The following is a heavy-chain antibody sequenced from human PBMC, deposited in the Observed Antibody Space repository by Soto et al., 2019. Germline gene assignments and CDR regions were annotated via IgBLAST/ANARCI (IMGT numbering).Heavy chain of an antibody. CDR2: IIPIFGTA. CDR1: GGTFSSYA. CDR3: ARDLGRAIAARPGPLLRRSAYAEMDV. V-gene: IGHV1-69*13. Sequence: AASVKVSCKASGGTFSSYAISWVRQAPGQGLEWMGGIIPIFGTANYAQKFQGRVTITADESTSTAYMELSSLRSEDTAVYYCARDLGRAIAARPGPLLRRSAYAEMDVWGQGTTVTVSS. D-gene: IGHD6-6*01. J-gene: IGHJ6*02.